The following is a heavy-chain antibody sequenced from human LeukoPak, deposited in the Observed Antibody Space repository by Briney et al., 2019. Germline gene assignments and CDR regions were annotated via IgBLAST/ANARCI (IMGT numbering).Heavy chain of an antibody. CDR1: GFPFSDHY. V-gene: IGHV3-72*01. CDR2: TRNKARSYTT. J-gene: IGHJ4*02. CDR3: ARTYYDILTSIRDFDY. Sequence: GGSLRLSCAASGFPFSDHYIDWVRQAPGKGLEWVGRTRNKARSYTTDYAASVKGRFTISRVDSKKSVYLQMNSLKTEDTAVYYCARTYYDILTSIRDFDYWGQGTLVTVSS. D-gene: IGHD3-9*01.